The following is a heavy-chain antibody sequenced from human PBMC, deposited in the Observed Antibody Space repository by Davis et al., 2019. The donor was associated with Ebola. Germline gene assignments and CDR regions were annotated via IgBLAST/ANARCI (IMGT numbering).Heavy chain of an antibody. D-gene: IGHD6-19*01. Sequence: PGGSLRLSCAASGFTFSSYSMNWVRQAPGKGLEWVSSISSSSSYIYYADSVKGRFTISRDNAKNSLYLQMNSLRAEDTAVYYCARSGYSSGWYNVGNRYYYYGMDVWGQGTTVTVSS. V-gene: IGHV3-21*01. CDR1: GFTFSSYS. CDR3: ARSGYSSGWYNVGNRYYYYGMDV. J-gene: IGHJ6*02. CDR2: ISSSSSYI.